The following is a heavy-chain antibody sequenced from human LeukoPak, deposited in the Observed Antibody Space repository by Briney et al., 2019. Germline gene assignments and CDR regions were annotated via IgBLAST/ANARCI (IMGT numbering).Heavy chain of an antibody. V-gene: IGHV4-31*03. Sequence: PSETLSLTCSVSGGSITSGGYYWSWVRQHPGKGLEWVGYIYHSGTTLYNPSLKSRVTMSVDTSTNQFSLRLRSVTAADTAVYYCARGKFGELYYFEYWGQETLVTVSS. D-gene: IGHD3-10*01. CDR1: GGSITSGGYY. CDR2: IYHSGTT. CDR3: ARGKFGELYYFEY. J-gene: IGHJ4*02.